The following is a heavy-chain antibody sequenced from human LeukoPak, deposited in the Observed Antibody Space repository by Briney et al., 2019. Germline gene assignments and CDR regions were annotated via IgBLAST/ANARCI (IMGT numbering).Heavy chain of an antibody. CDR3: ARDYGFYSGLYFFDY. J-gene: IGHJ4*02. V-gene: IGHV1-2*04. CDR2: INPNSGGT. D-gene: IGHD1-26*01. CDR1: GYTFTGHY. Sequence: ASVKVSCKASGYTFTGHYIHWVRQAPGQGLEWMGWINPNSGGTKYAQKFQGWVTMTRDTSISTAYMELSKLRSDDAAVYSCARDYGFYSGLYFFDYWGQGTLVTVSS.